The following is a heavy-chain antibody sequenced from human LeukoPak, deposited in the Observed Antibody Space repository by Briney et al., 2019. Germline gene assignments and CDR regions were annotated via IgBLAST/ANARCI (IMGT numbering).Heavy chain of an antibody. D-gene: IGHD4-17*01. V-gene: IGHV4-61*02. J-gene: IGHJ4*02. Sequence: PSETLSLTCTVSGGSISSSSYYWSWIRQPAGEGLEWIGRIYTSGSTNYNPSLKGRVTMSVDTSKNQFSLNLNSVTAADTAVYYCARGPTTVTRAFDYWGQGTLVAVSS. CDR2: IYTSGST. CDR1: GGSISSSSYY. CDR3: ARGPTTVTRAFDY.